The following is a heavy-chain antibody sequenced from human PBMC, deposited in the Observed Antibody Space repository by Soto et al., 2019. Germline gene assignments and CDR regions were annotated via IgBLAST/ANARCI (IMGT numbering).Heavy chain of an antibody. V-gene: IGHV3-48*04. Sequence: PGGSLRLPCAASGFTFSAYSMNWVRQSPGKGLVWVSYINTNRSTTKYADSLKGRFSISKDSAENTLYLQMNNLRADDTAVYYCVRVLKSIGWDNDVFDIWGQGTMVTVSS. J-gene: IGHJ3*02. D-gene: IGHD6-19*01. CDR2: INTNRSTT. CDR1: GFTFSAYS. CDR3: VRVLKSIGWDNDVFDI.